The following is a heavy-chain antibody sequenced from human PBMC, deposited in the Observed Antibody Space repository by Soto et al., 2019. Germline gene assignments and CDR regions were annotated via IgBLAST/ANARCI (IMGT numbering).Heavy chain of an antibody. Sequence: QVQLQESGPGLVKPSQTLSLTCTVSGGSISSGGYYWSWIRQHPGKGLEWIGYIYYSGSTYYNPSLKSRVTISVDTSKNQFSLKLSSVTAADTAVYYCASSFGFRWNYVNWFDPWGQGTLVTVSS. D-gene: IGHD1-7*01. CDR3: ASSFGFRWNYVNWFDP. V-gene: IGHV4-31*03. CDR1: GGSISSGGYY. CDR2: IYYSGST. J-gene: IGHJ5*02.